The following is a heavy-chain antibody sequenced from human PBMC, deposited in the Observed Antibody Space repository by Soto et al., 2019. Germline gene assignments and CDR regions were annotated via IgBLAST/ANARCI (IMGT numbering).Heavy chain of an antibody. CDR3: AREGEVIVGANKGHFDY. CDR1: GGSISSSNW. D-gene: IGHD1-26*01. V-gene: IGHV4-4*02. CDR2: IYHSGST. Sequence: QVQLQESGPGLVKPSGTLSLTCAVSGGSISSSNWWSWVRQPPGKGLEWIGEIYHSGSTNYNPSLKSRVTRSVDKSKNQFSLKLSSVTAADTAVYYCAREGEVIVGANKGHFDYWGQGTLVTVSS. J-gene: IGHJ4*02.